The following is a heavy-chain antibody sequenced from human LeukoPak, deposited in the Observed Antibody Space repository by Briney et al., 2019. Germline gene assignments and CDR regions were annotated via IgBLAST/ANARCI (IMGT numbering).Heavy chain of an antibody. D-gene: IGHD3-10*01. Sequence: SQTLSLTCAISGDSVSSNSAAWNWIRQSPSRGLEWLGRTYYRSKWHSYYAPSVKSRITINPDTSKNQFSLQLKSVTPEDMAVYYCARMVGLVSDFWGQGTLVTVPS. V-gene: IGHV6-1*01. CDR1: GDSVSSNSAA. CDR3: ARMVGLVSDF. J-gene: IGHJ4*02. CDR2: TYYRSKWHS.